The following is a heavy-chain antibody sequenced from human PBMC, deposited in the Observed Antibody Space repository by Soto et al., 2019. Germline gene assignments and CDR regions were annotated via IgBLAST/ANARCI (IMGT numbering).Heavy chain of an antibody. D-gene: IGHD2-15*01. CDR1: GGSFSTYA. CDR3: ARGAECRGYCLKQFTWLDP. Sequence: SVKVSCKASGGSFSTYAFSWVRQAPGHGLEWMGGIIPIFDSPYYAQNFQGRVTIAADRSTSTVYMELSSLTPEDTAVYYCARGAECRGYCLKQFTWLDPWGQGTLVTVSS. V-gene: IGHV1-69*06. CDR2: IIPIFDSP. J-gene: IGHJ5*02.